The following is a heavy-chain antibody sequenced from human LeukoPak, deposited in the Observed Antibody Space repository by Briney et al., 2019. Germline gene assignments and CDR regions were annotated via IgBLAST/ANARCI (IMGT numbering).Heavy chain of an antibody. Sequence: GGSLRLSCAASGFTFSSYAMSWVRQAPGKGLEWVSAISGSGGSTYYADSVKGRFTISRDNSKNTLYLQMNSLRAEDTAVYYCAGRCSSGWYGYYFDYWGQGTLVTVSS. CDR3: AGRCSSGWYGYYFDY. CDR2: ISGSGGST. V-gene: IGHV3-23*01. J-gene: IGHJ4*02. CDR1: GFTFSSYA. D-gene: IGHD6-19*01.